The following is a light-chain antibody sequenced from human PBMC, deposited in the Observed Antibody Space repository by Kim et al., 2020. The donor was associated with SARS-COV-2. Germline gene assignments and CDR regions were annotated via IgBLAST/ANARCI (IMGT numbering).Light chain of an antibody. CDR3: QAWDSSTVV. V-gene: IGLV3-1*01. CDR1: ELGDKY. J-gene: IGLJ1*01. CDR2: QDD. Sequence: SYELTQPPSVSVSPGQTASITCSGDELGDKYTCWYQQQPGQSPVLFIYQDDKRPSGIPERFSGSNSGNAATLTISGTQAMDEADYYCQAWDSSTVVFGTGTKVTVL.